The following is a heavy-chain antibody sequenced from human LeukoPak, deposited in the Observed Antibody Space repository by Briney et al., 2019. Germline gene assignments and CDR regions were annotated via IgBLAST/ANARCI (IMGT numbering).Heavy chain of an antibody. CDR1: GFTFSSYA. CDR3: AKWGPYCVGDYCPALDS. D-gene: IGHD2-21*02. Sequence: GGSLRLSCAASGFTFSSYAMSWVRQAPGKGLEWAANINQDGSKKRYADSMKGRFTISRDNAKESLYLQLNSLRAEDTAVYYCAKWGPYCVGDYCPALDSWGPGTLVTVSS. CDR2: INQDGSKK. V-gene: IGHV3-7*01. J-gene: IGHJ4*02.